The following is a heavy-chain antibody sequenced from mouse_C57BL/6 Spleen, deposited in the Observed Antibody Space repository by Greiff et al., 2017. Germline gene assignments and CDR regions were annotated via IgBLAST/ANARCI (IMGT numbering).Heavy chain of an antibody. J-gene: IGHJ2*01. CDR2: IDPETGGT. CDR1: GYTFTDYE. CDR3: TSVTFDY. Sequence: QVQLQQSGTELVRPGASVTLSCKASGYTFTDYEMHWVKQTPVHGLEWIGAIDPETGGTAYNQKFKGKAILTADKSSSTAYMELRSLTSEDSAVYYCTSVTFDYWGQGTTLTVSS. V-gene: IGHV1-15*01. D-gene: IGHD2-1*01.